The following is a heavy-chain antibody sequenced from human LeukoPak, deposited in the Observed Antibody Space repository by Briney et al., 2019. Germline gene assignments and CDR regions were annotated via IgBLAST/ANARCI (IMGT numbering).Heavy chain of an antibody. Sequence: PGGSLRLSCAASGFTFSSYAMHWVRQAPGKGLEWVAVISYDGSNKYYADSVKGRFTISRDNSKNTLYLQMNSLRAEDTAVYYCARGNRIQLWRGHDYWGQGTLVTVSS. J-gene: IGHJ4*02. D-gene: IGHD5-18*01. CDR1: GFTFSSYA. V-gene: IGHV3-30-3*01. CDR3: ARGNRIQLWRGHDY. CDR2: ISYDGSNK.